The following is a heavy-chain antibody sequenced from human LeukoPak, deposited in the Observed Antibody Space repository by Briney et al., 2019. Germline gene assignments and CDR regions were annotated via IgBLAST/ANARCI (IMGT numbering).Heavy chain of an antibody. D-gene: IGHD3-10*01. CDR3: ARGGSGSYYPDY. Sequence: ASVKVSCKSSGGTFTNYAISWVRQAPGQGLEWMGWINPNSGGTNYAQKFQGRVTMTRDTSISTAYMELSRLRSDDTAVYYCARGGSGSYYPDYWGQGTLVTVSS. V-gene: IGHV1-2*02. CDR2: INPNSGGT. CDR1: GGTFTNYA. J-gene: IGHJ4*02.